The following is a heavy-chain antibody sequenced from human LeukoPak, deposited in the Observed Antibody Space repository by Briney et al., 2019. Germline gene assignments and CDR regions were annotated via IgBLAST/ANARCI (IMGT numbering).Heavy chain of an antibody. Sequence: SDTLSLTYTVSGDSISSSSYYCGWIRQPPAKGLEWIGNIYYSGSTYYNPSLKSRVTISVDTSKNQFSLKLSSVPAADTAVYYCATQILLCHYYWGQGTLVTVSS. CDR1: GDSISSSSYY. CDR3: ATQILLCHYY. V-gene: IGHV4-39*01. CDR2: IYYSGST. J-gene: IGHJ4*02. D-gene: IGHD2/OR15-2a*01.